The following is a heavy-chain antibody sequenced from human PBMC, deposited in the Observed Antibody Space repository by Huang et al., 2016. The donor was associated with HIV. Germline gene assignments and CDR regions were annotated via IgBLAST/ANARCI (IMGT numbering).Heavy chain of an antibody. J-gene: IGHJ3*02. CDR2: VDAEEGET. Sequence: QVQLVESGAELKKPGASVRVSCKVSGYTVSELSLHWVRQAPEQGLEWRGGVDAEEGETSYAQRWQGRVTMTEDTSTDTAYMELSSLRPEDTAVYYCATATPDVGAGVLRSAFDIWGQGTMVTVSS. V-gene: IGHV1-24*01. CDR1: GYTVSELS. D-gene: IGHD2-15*01. CDR3: ATATPDVGAGVLRSAFDI.